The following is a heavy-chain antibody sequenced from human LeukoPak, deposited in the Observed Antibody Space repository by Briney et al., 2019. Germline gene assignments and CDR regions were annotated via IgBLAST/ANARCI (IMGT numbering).Heavy chain of an antibody. J-gene: IGHJ6*03. D-gene: IGHD5-18*01. CDR2: IYHSGST. V-gene: IGHV4-30-2*01. CDR1: GGSISSGGYY. Sequence: PSETLSLTCTVSGGSISSGGYYWSWIRQPPGKGLEWIGYIYHSGSTYYNPSLKSRVTISVDRSKNQFSLKLSSVTAADTAVYYCASHTAMTACYYYMDVWGKGTTVTVSS. CDR3: ASHTAMTACYYYMDV.